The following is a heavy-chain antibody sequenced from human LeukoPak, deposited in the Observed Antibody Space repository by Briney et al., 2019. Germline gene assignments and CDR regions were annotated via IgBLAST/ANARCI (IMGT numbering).Heavy chain of an antibody. CDR1: GYTLTELS. D-gene: IGHD3-10*01. V-gene: IGHV1-24*01. Sequence: ASVKVSCKVSGYTLTELSMHWVRQAPGKGLEWMGGFDPEDGETIYAQKFQGRVTMTEDTSTDTAYMELSSLRSEDTAVYYCATAMVRGVISWYFDLWGRGALVTVSS. CDR2: FDPEDGET. J-gene: IGHJ2*01. CDR3: ATAMVRGVISWYFDL.